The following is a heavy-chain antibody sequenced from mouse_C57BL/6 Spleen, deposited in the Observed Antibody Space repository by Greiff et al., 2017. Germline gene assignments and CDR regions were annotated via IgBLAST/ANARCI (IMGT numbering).Heavy chain of an antibody. CDR1: GFTFSDYG. Sequence: EVMLVESGGGLVKPGGSLKLSCAASGFTFSDYGMHWVRQAPEKGLEWVAYISSGSSTIYYADTVKGRFTISRDNAKNTLFLQMTSLRSEDTAMYYCARAGHYYGSTFFDYWGQGTTRTVSS. CDR2: ISSGSSTI. V-gene: IGHV5-17*01. J-gene: IGHJ2*01. D-gene: IGHD1-1*01. CDR3: ARAGHYYGSTFFDY.